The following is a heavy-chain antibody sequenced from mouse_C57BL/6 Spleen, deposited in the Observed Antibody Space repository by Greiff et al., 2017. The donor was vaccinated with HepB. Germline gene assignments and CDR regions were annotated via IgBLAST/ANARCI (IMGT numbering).Heavy chain of an antibody. V-gene: IGHV7-3*01. CDR3: ARSPAYGDANYAMDD. CDR1: GFTFTDYY. CDR2: IRHKANGYTT. J-gene: IGHJ4*01. D-gene: IGHD2-13*01. Sequence: EVNLVESGGGLVQPGGSLSLSCAASGFTFTDYYMSWVRQPPGKALEWLGFIRHKANGYTTEYSASVKGRFTISRDNSQSILYLQMNALRAEDSATYYCARSPAYGDANYAMDDWGQGTSVTVSS.